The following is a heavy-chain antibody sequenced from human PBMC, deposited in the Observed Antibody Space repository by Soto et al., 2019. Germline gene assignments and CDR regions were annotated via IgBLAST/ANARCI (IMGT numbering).Heavy chain of an antibody. D-gene: IGHD3-9*01. CDR2: IKQDGSEK. J-gene: IGHJ4*01. CDR3: ARGPYLDWSYARGFDS. Sequence: PGGSLRLSCAASGFTFSNYWMSWVRQAPGKGLEWVANIKQDGSEKDYVDSVKGRFTISRDNSKNSLYLQMNSLRVEDTAVYYCARGPYLDWSYARGFDSCGQVTLVTVSS. CDR1: GFTFSNYW. V-gene: IGHV3-7*01.